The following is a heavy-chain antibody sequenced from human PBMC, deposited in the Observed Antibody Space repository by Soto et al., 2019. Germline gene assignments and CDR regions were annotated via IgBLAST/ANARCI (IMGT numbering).Heavy chain of an antibody. V-gene: IGHV1-46*01. Sequence: ASVKVSCKASGYTLTGDYMDWVRQAPGQGLEWMGIINPSGGSTTYAQKFQGRVTMTRDTSTSTVYMELSSLRAEDTAVYYCAKIESRFFYDSTGYYPFDYWGQGTLVTVSS. CDR2: INPSGGST. J-gene: IGHJ4*02. CDR1: GYTLTGDY. CDR3: AKIESRFFYDSTGYYPFDY. D-gene: IGHD3-22*01.